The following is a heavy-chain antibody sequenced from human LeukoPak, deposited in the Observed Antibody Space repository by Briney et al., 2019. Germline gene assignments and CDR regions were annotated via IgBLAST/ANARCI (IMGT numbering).Heavy chain of an antibody. CDR2: VNHSGST. J-gene: IGHJ5*02. D-gene: IGHD3-10*01. CDR3: ARDWTVRGVIRWGFDP. V-gene: IGHV4-34*01. CDR1: GESFSGYY. Sequence: PSDTLSLTCAVYGESFSGYYWSWIRQPPGKGLEWIGEVNHSGSTNYNPSLKSRVTISVDTSKNQFSLKLSSVTAADTAVYYCARDWTVRGVIRWGFDPWGQGTLVTVSS.